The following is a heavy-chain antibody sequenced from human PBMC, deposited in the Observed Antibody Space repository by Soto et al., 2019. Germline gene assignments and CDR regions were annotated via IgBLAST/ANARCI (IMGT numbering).Heavy chain of an antibody. V-gene: IGHV4-39*01. Sequence: SETLSLTCTVSGGSISSSSYYWGWIRQPPGKGLEWIGSIYYSGSTYYNPSLKSRVTISVDTSKNQFSLKLSSVTAADTAVYYCARHARTMVRGEGGEFDYWGQGTLVTVSS. CDR2: IYYSGST. CDR3: ARHARTMVRGEGGEFDY. CDR1: GGSISSSSYY. J-gene: IGHJ4*02. D-gene: IGHD3-10*01.